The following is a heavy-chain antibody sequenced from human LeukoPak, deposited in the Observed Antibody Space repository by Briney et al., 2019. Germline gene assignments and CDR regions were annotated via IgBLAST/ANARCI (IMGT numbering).Heavy chain of an antibody. CDR1: GFTFSDYY. Sequence: GGSLRLSCAASGFTFSDYYMSWIRQAPGKGLEWVSYISSSGSTIYYADSVKGRFTISRDNAKNSLYLQMNSLRAEDTAVYYCARESYSSSSYFDYWGQGTLVTVSS. J-gene: IGHJ4*02. V-gene: IGHV3-11*01. D-gene: IGHD6-6*01. CDR2: ISSSGSTI. CDR3: ARESYSSSSYFDY.